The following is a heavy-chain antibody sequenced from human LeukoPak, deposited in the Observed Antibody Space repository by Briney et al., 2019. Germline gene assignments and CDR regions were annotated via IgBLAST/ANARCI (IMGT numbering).Heavy chain of an antibody. CDR1: GYTFTGYY. D-gene: IGHD6-19*01. CDR3: ARGDNSGWYGRYYYYGMDV. CDR2: INPNSGGT. Sequence: ASVKVSCKAFGYTFTGYYMHWVRQAPGQGLEWMGWINPNSGGTNYAQKFQGWVTMARDTSISTAYMELSRLRSDDTAVYYCARGDNSGWYGRYYYYGMDVWGQGTTVTVSS. J-gene: IGHJ6*02. V-gene: IGHV1-2*04.